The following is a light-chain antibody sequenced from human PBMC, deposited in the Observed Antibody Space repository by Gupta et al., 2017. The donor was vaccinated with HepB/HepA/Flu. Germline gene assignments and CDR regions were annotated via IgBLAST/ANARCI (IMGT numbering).Light chain of an antibody. J-gene: IGKJ5*01. V-gene: IGKV1-33*01. CDR3: QQYDNLLPRFTPSLIT. CDR2: DAS. Sequence: DIQMTQSPSSLSASVGDRVTITCQASQDIGDYLNWYQQKPGKAPKLLIYDASNLEPGVPSRFSGSGSGTDFTFTITSLQPEDTATYYCQQYDNLLPRFTPSLITFGQGTRLDIK. CDR1: QDIGDY.